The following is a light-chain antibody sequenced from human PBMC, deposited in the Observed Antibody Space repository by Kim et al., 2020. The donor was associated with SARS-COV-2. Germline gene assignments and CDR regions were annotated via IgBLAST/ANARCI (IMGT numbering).Light chain of an antibody. CDR1: QSVGKS. CDR2: GAF. CDR3: QQYSKWPDT. Sequence: SVSPGERATLSCRASQSVGKSLAWYQQIRGRAPRLRMYGAFTRATGVPARFSGSGSGTDFTLTISSLQSEDFAVYFCQQYSKWPDTFGKGTKLEI. V-gene: IGKV3-15*01. J-gene: IGKJ2*01.